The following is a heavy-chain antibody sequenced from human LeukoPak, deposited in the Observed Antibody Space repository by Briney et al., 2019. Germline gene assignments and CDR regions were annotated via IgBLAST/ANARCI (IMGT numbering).Heavy chain of an antibody. D-gene: IGHD2-2*01. V-gene: IGHV3-21*01. CDR2: ISSSSSDI. CDR3: ATGYASGTRIDY. Sequence: GGSLRLSCAASGFTFSAFSMNWVRQAPGKGLEWVSAISSSSSDIYYADSVKGRFTISRDNANNFLYLQVSSLRAEDTAVYYCATGYASGTRIDYWGQGTLVSVSS. J-gene: IGHJ4*02. CDR1: GFTFSAFS.